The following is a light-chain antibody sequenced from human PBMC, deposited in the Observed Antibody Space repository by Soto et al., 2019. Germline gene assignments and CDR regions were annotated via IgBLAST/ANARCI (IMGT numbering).Light chain of an antibody. CDR1: SSDVGGYDF. CDR3: SSYTSISTYV. V-gene: IGLV2-14*03. Sequence: QSVLTQPASVSGSPGQSITSSCTWTSSDVGGYDFVSWYQHHPGKAPRLMIYDVSHRPSGVSDRFSASKSGNTASLTISGLLAEDEADYYCSSYTSISTYVFGTGTKVTVL. CDR2: DVS. J-gene: IGLJ1*01.